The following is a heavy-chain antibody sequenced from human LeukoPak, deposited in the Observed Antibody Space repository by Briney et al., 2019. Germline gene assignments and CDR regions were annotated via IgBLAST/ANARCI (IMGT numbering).Heavy chain of an antibody. Sequence: PSETLSLTCAVSGGSISSGGYSWTWIRQPPGKGLEWIGSISHSGPTSYSPSLKSRVTISVDRSKNQFSLKLSSVTAADTAVYYCARGSYDSSGYFSQAYYFDYWGQGTLVTVSP. CDR2: ISHSGPT. CDR1: GGSISSGGYS. D-gene: IGHD3-22*01. J-gene: IGHJ4*02. V-gene: IGHV4-30-2*01. CDR3: ARGSYDSSGYFSQAYYFDY.